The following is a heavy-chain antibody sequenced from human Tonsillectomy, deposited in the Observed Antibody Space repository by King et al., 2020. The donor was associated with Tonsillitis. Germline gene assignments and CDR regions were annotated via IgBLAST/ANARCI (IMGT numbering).Heavy chain of an antibody. V-gene: IGHV3-73*02. D-gene: IGHD1-26*01. Sequence: VQLVESGGGLVQPGGSLKLSCAASGFTFSGFAMHWGRPASGKGLEWVGLIKSKANNCATAYAASVRGRFIMSRDDSKNTAFLQMDSLKIADTSVYYCRQSQGEDTFDIWGQGTMVTVSS. CDR2: IKSKANNCAT. CDR1: GFTFSGFA. J-gene: IGHJ3*02. CDR3: RQSQGEDTFDI.